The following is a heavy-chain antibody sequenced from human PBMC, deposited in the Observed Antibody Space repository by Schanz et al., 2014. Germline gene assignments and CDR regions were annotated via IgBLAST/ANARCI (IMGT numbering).Heavy chain of an antibody. Sequence: EVQLAESGGGLVQPGGSLRLSCAASGFSVGNKYMNWVRQAPGKGLEWVSAISGSGGSTYYADSVKGRFTISRDNSKNTVYIQMNSLRAEDTAVYYCARGGPAYYFDDWGQGTLVTVSS. CDR2: SGSGGST. CDR3: ARGGPAYYFDD. V-gene: IGHV3-23*04. J-gene: IGHJ4*02. CDR1: GFSVGNKY.